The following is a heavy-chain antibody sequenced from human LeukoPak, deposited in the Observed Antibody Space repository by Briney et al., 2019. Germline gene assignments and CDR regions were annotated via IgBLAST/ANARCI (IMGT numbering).Heavy chain of an antibody. CDR3: ARGPHGWFDP. CDR1: GGSFSGYY. J-gene: IGHJ5*02. V-gene: IGHV4-34*01. Sequence: SETLSLTCAVYGGSFSGYYWSWIRPPPGEGLEWIGEINHSGSTNYNPSLKSRVTISVDTSKNQFSLKLSSVTAADTAVYYCARGPHGWFDPWGQGTLVTVSS. CDR2: INHSGST.